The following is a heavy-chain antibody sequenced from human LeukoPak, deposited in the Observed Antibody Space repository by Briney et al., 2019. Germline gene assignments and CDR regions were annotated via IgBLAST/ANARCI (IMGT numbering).Heavy chain of an antibody. V-gene: IGHV4-34*01. Sequence: SETLSLTCAVYGGSFSGYYWSWIRQPPGKGLEWIGEINQSGSTNYNPSLKSRVTISVDTSKNQFSLKLSSVTAADTAVYYCARELLDFWSGYYYFDYWGQGTLVTVSS. D-gene: IGHD3-3*01. CDR2: INQSGST. CDR3: ARELLDFWSGYYYFDY. CDR1: GGSFSGYY. J-gene: IGHJ4*02.